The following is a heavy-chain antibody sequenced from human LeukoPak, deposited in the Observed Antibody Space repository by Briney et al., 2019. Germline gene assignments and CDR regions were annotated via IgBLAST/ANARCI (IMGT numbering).Heavy chain of an antibody. V-gene: IGHV5-51*01. CDR3: ARQGRWLQSPDY. J-gene: IGHJ4*02. Sequence: AESLQISCKGSGYIFTSYWIGWVRQLPGKGLEWMGIIYPGDSDTRYSPSFQGQVTISADKSISTAYLQWSSLKASDTAMYYCARQGRWLQSPDYWGQGALVTVSS. CDR2: IYPGDSDT. CDR1: GYIFTSYW. D-gene: IGHD5-24*01.